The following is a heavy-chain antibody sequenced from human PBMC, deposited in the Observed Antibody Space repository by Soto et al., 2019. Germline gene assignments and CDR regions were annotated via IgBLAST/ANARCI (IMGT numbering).Heavy chain of an antibody. D-gene: IGHD3-3*01. CDR3: ARDLERYDFWCGYYY. V-gene: IGHV3-30-3*01. Sequence: QVPLVESGGGVVQPGRSLRLSCAASGFTFSSYAMHWVRQAPGKGLEWVAVISYDGSKKYYADSVKGRFTISRDNSKNTLYLQMNSLRAEDTAVYYCARDLERYDFWCGYYYWGQGTLVTVSS. J-gene: IGHJ4*02. CDR2: ISYDGSKK. CDR1: GFTFSSYA.